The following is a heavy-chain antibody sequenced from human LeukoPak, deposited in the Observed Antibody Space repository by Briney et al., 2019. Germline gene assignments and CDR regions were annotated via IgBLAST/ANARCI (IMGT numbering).Heavy chain of an antibody. D-gene: IGHD6-13*01. V-gene: IGHV4-39*07. CDR2: VFYSGST. CDR3: ARERAPYTSSYY. CDR1: GDSIKNSNYY. J-gene: IGHJ4*02. Sequence: SETLSLTCTVSGDSIKNSNYYWAWIRQPPGKGLEWIGSVFYSGSTYYNPSLKSRVTISVDRSKDQFSLKLSSATAADTAMYYCARERAPYTSSYYWGQGTLVTVSS.